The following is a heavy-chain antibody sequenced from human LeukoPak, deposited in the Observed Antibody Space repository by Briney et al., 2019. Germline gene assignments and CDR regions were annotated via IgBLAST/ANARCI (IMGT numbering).Heavy chain of an antibody. CDR2: IDHTGST. J-gene: IGHJ6*03. D-gene: IGHD6-13*01. CDR3: ARALAYYYMDV. V-gene: IGHV4-59*01. Sequence: SETLSLTCTVSDDSITIYYWTWIRQPPGKGLEWIGYIDHTGSTNYNPSLKSRVTISVDTSKNQFSLKLSSVTAADTAVYYCARALAYYYMDVWGKGTTVTVSS. CDR1: DDSITIYY.